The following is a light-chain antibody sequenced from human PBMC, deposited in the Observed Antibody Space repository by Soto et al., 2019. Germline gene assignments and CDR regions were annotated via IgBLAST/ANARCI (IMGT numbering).Light chain of an antibody. Sequence: EIVLTQSPATLSLSPGERATLSCRASQSVSSYLAWYQQKPGQAPRLLIYDASNRATGIPARFSGSGSGTDFTLTISSLEPEDFAVYYWQQSSTSMTFGPGTKVDIK. CDR1: QSVSSY. CDR3: QQSSTSMT. CDR2: DAS. V-gene: IGKV3-11*01. J-gene: IGKJ3*01.